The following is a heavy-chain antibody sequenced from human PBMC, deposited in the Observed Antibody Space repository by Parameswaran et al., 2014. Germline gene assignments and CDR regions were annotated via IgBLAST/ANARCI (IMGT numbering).Heavy chain of an antibody. Sequence: GGSLRLSCAASGFTFSSYGMHWVRQAPGKGLEWVAVISYDGSNKYYVDSVKGRFTISRDNSKNTLYLQMNSLRAEDTAVYYCAKGRGSGYHYYFDYWGQGTLVTVSS. CDR1: GFTFSSYG. CDR2: ISYDGSNK. CDR3: AKGRGSGYHYYFDY. D-gene: IGHD3-22*01. V-gene: IGHV3-30*18. J-gene: IGHJ4*02.